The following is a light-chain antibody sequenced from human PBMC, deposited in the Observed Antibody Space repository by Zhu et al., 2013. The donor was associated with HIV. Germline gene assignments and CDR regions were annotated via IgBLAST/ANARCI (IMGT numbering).Light chain of an antibody. V-gene: IGLV1-51*01. CDR3: GTWDSSLSGVV. J-gene: IGLJ2*01. CDR1: SSNIWGVI. Sequence: QSVLTQPPSVSAAPGQRVTISCSGSSSNIWGVIMYPGTSNSQEQPPQSSFMTIISDPQGIPDRFSGSKSGTSATLVITGLQTGDEADYYCGTWDSSLSGVVFGGGTKLSVL. CDR2: TI.